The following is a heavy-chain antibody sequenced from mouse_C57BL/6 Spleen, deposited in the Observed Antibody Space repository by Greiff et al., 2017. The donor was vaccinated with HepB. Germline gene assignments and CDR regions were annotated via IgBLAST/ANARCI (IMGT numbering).Heavy chain of an antibody. CDR1: GYSITSGYD. J-gene: IGHJ2*01. V-gene: IGHV3-1*01. D-gene: IGHD2-3*01. Sequence: EVKLQESGPGMVKPSQSLSLTCTVTGYSITSGYDWHWIRHFPGNKLEWMGYISYSGSTNYNPSLKSRISITHDTSKNHFFLKLNSVTTEDTATYYCARDYDGSLDYWGQGTTLTVSS. CDR2: ISYSGST. CDR3: ARDYDGSLDY.